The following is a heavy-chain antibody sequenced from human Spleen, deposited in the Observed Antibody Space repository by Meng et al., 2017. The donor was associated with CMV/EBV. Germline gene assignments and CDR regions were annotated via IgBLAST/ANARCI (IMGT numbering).Heavy chain of an antibody. V-gene: IGHV3-30*02. CDR3: ATSYSNYAGAYYYYGMDV. Sequence: GGSLRLSCATSGFAFGTYGMHWVRQAPGKGLEWVAFIRYDGTYQHYADSMKGRVTISRDNSKKTMYLQMNSLRTEDTAVYYCATSYSNYAGAYYYYGMDVWGQGTTVTVSS. D-gene: IGHD4-11*01. CDR1: GFAFGTYG. CDR2: IRYDGTYQ. J-gene: IGHJ6*02.